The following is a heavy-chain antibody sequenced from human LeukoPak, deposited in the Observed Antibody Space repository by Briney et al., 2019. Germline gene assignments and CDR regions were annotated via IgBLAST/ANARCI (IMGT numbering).Heavy chain of an antibody. J-gene: IGHJ4*02. V-gene: IGHV3-9*01. Sequence: GGSLRLSCAASGFTFDDYAMHWVRQAPGKGLEWVSGISWNSGSIGYADSVKGRFTISRDNAKNSLYLQMNSLRAEDTAVYYCAKIKGFDWLSPIFDYWGQGTLVTVSS. D-gene: IGHD3-9*01. CDR3: AKIKGFDWLSPIFDY. CDR1: GFTFDDYA. CDR2: ISWNSGSI.